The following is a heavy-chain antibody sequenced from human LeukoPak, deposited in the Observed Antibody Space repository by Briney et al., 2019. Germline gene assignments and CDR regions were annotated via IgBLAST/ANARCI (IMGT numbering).Heavy chain of an antibody. D-gene: IGHD1-26*01. J-gene: IGHJ3*02. Sequence: WASLRLSCAASGFTFSSYAMSWVRQAPGKGLEWVSPISGSGGSTYYADPVKGRFTISRDNSKNTLYLQMNSLRAEDTAVYYCAKDREYSGSWLDAFDIWGQGTMVTVSS. CDR2: ISGSGGST. CDR3: AKDREYSGSWLDAFDI. CDR1: GFTFSSYA. V-gene: IGHV3-23*01.